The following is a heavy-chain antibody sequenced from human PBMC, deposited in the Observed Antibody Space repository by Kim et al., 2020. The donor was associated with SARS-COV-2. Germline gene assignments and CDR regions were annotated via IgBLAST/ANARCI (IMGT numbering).Heavy chain of an antibody. V-gene: IGHV3-23*01. CDR2: VRATGSST. CDR3: AKEGTNTTH. CDR1: GFTFSNFD. Sequence: GGSLRLSCTAAGFTFSNFDMSWVRQAPGKGLEWVSSVRATGSSTYYADSVRGRFTISRDNSKNTLYLLMNSLRAEDTAVYYCAKEGTNTTHWGQGTLV. J-gene: IGHJ4*02. D-gene: IGHD1-7*01.